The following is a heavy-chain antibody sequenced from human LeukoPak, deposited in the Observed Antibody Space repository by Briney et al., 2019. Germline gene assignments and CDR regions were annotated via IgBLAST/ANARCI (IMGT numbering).Heavy chain of an antibody. Sequence: SETLSLTCTISGGSINSRYWGWIRQPPGKGLEWIGSIYYSGSTYYNPSLKSRVTISVDTSKNQFSLKLSSVTAADTAVYYCAREDDKTYDFWSGYYTAYYYMDVWGKGTTVTVSS. J-gene: IGHJ6*03. CDR3: AREDDKTYDFWSGYYTAYYYMDV. D-gene: IGHD3-3*01. V-gene: IGHV4-39*07. CDR1: GGSINSRY. CDR2: IYYSGST.